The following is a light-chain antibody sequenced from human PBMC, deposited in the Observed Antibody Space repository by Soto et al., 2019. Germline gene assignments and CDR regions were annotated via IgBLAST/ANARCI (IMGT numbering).Light chain of an antibody. J-gene: IGLJ3*02. CDR3: RAWDDTLNGGV. V-gene: IGLV1-44*01. CDR2: SNN. CDR1: TSKIGSNT. Sequence: QAVVTQPPSASGTPGQRVTISCSGGTSKIGSNTINWYQHLPGMAPKLLIYSNNQRPSGVPDRFSGSKSGTSASLAISRLQPEDEADFYCRAWDDTLNGGVFGGGTQLTVL.